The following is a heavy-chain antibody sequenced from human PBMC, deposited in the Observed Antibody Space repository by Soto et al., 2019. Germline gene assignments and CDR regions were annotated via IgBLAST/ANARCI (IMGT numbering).Heavy chain of an antibody. CDR3: AKRKTLSTPSYYYCLQV. CDR1: GFTFSSYA. D-gene: IGHD2-2*01. V-gene: IGHV3-23*01. Sequence: EGSLRLSCAASGFTFSSYATSWVRQAPGKGLAWVSTINSGGASTYYADSVKGRFTISRDNSKNTLYLQMNSLRAEDTAVYHCAKRKTLSTPSYYYCLQVWGQGTTVTVSS. J-gene: IGHJ6*02. CDR2: INSGGAST.